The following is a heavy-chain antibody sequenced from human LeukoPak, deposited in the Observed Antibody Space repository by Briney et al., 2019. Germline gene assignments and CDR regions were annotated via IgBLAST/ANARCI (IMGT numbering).Heavy chain of an antibody. J-gene: IGHJ4*02. V-gene: IGHV3-30*02. D-gene: IGHD6-19*01. CDR2: IRYDGSNK. CDR3: ASPRGIAVAGLR. Sequence: GGSLRLSCAASGFTFSSYGMHWVRQAPGKGLEWVAFIRYDGSNKYYADSVKGRFTISRDNAKNSLYLQMNSLRAEDTAVYYCASPRGIAVAGLRWGQGTLVTVSS. CDR1: GFTFSSYG.